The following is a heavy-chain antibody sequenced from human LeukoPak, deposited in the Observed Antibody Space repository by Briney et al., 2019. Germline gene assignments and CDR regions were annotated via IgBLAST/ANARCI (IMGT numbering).Heavy chain of an antibody. CDR3: ARVPRLKLFYYFDY. CDR1: GFTFRSYA. V-gene: IGHV3-30-3*01. D-gene: IGHD2/OR15-2a*01. CDR2: ISYDGSNK. J-gene: IGHJ4*02. Sequence: GGSLRLSCAASGFTFRSYAMRWVRQAPGKGLEWVAVISYDGSNKYYADSVKGRFTISRDNSKNTLYLQMNSLRAEDTAVYYCARVPRLKLFYYFDYWGQGTLVTVSS.